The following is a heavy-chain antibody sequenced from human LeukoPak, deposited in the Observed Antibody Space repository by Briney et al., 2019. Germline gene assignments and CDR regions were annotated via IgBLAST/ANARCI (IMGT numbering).Heavy chain of an antibody. J-gene: IGHJ4*02. CDR1: GYTFSSYG. D-gene: IGHD3-22*01. CDR3: VRESVRDSYDSSGYYADY. V-gene: IGHV1-18*01. CDR2: ISAYNGKT. Sequence: WASVKVSCKASGYTFSSYGISWVRQAPGQGLGWMGWISAYNGKTLYAQNLQGRVTMTTDTSTRTAYMELRSLRSDDTAVYYCVRESVRDSYDSSGYYADYWGQGTLVTVSS.